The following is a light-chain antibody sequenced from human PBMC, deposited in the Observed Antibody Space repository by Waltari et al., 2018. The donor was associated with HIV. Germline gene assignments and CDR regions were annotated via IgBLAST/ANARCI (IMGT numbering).Light chain of an antibody. Sequence: DIVMTQSPPSLALSLGERATINCKSSQSLLYSSKNENFLAWYQQKPGQTPQLLIYSASTRGSGVPDRFSGSGSGTDFTLTINSLQSGDVAVYFCQQYYTTPPTFGQGTRVEIK. CDR2: SAS. CDR1: QSLLYSSKNENF. CDR3: QQYYTTPPT. V-gene: IGKV4-1*01. J-gene: IGKJ1*01.